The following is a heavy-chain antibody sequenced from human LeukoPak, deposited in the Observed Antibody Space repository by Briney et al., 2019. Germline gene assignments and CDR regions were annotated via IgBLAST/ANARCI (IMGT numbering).Heavy chain of an antibody. D-gene: IGHD1-26*01. V-gene: IGHV3-30*18. CDR3: AKDTWVVGAALDY. Sequence: GRSLRLSCAASGFTFSSYGMHWVRQAPGKGLEWVAVISYDGSNKYYADSVKGRFTISRDNSKNTLYLQMNSLRAEDTAVYYCAKDTWVVGAALDYWGQGTLVTVSS. CDR1: GFTFSSYG. J-gene: IGHJ4*02. CDR2: ISYDGSNK.